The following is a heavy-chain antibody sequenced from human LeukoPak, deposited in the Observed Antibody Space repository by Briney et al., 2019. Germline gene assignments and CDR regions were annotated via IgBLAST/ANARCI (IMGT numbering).Heavy chain of an antibody. CDR2: INAGNGNT. CDR3: ARQIGRSAPFDY. V-gene: IGHV1-3*01. D-gene: IGHD2-21*01. Sequence: ASVKVSCKASGYTFTSYAMHWVRQAPGQRLEWMGWINAGNGNTKYSQKFQGRVTITRDTSASTAYMELSSLRSEDTAVYYCARQIGRSAPFDYWGQGTLVTVSS. CDR1: GYTFTSYA. J-gene: IGHJ4*02.